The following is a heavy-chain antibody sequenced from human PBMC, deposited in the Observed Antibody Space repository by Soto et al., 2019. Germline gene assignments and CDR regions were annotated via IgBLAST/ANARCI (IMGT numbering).Heavy chain of an antibody. D-gene: IGHD6-19*01. CDR2: ISYDGSNK. CDR3: AVPGPYSSGWPGGVFDY. V-gene: IGHV3-30-3*01. Sequence: GGSLRLSCAASGFTFSSYAMHWVRQAPGKGLEWVAVISYDGSNKYYADSVKGRFTISRDNSKNTLYLQMNSLRAEDTAVYYCAVPGPYSSGWPGGVFDYWGQGTLVTVSS. CDR1: GFTFSSYA. J-gene: IGHJ4*02.